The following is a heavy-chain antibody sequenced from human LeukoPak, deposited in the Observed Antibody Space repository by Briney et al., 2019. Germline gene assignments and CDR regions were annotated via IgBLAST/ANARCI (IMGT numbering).Heavy chain of an antibody. Sequence: GGSLRLSCAASGFTFSSYGMSWVRQAPGKGLEWVSAISGSGGSTYYADSVKGRFTISRDNSKNTLYLQMNSLRAEDTAVYYCAKDPHYSTPSPNWFDPWGQGTLVTVSS. J-gene: IGHJ5*02. CDR3: AKDPHYSTPSPNWFDP. CDR2: ISGSGGST. V-gene: IGHV3-23*01. CDR1: GFTFSSYG. D-gene: IGHD6-13*01.